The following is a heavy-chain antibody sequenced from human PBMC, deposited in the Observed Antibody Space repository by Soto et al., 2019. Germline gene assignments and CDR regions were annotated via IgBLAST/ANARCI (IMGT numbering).Heavy chain of an antibody. V-gene: IGHV1-18*01. CDR3: ARGVGSGTYYNQYNWFDP. J-gene: IGHJ5*02. CDR1: GYTFTNYG. D-gene: IGHD3-10*01. Sequence: ASVKVSCKASGYTFTNYGISWVRQAPGQGLEWMGWINTYNGNANHAQKLQGRVTMTTDTSTSTAYMELRSLRSDDTAVYYCARGVGSGTYYNQYNWFDPWGQGTLVTVSS. CDR2: INTYNGNA.